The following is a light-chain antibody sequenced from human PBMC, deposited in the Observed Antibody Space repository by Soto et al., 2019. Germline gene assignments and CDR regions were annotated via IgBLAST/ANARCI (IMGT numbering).Light chain of an antibody. CDR2: TAS. CDR3: QEYNNYWT. Sequence: DIQMTQSPSTLSASVGDTVTINCRASQTISRWLACYQQKPGKAPRLLIYTASTLESGVPSRFSASGSGTEFTLTISSLHPDDFATYYCQEYNNYWTSGQGTKVDI. J-gene: IGKJ1*01. CDR1: QTISRW. V-gene: IGKV1-5*01.